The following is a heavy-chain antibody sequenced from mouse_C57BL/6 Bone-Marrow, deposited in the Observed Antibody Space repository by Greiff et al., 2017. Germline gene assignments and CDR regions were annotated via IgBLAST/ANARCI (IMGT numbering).Heavy chain of an antibody. CDR1: GYTFTSYT. Sequence: VMLVESGAELARPGASVKMSCKASGYTFTSYTMHWVKQRPGQGLEWIGYINPSSGYTKYNQKFKDKATLTADKSSSTAYMQLSSLTSEDSAVYYCARSSGYFDVWGTGTTVTVSS. D-gene: IGHD1-1*01. J-gene: IGHJ1*03. CDR3: ARSSGYFDV. V-gene: IGHV1-4*01. CDR2: INPSSGYT.